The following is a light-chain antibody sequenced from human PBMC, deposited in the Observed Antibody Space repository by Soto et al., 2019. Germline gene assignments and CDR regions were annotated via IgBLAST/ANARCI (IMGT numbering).Light chain of an antibody. CDR2: DVT. CDR1: NSDAGGYNY. V-gene: IGLV2-14*03. J-gene: IGLJ2*01. Sequence: QSALTQPASVSGSPGQSITISCTGTNSDAGGYNYVSWYQRHPGNAPKLMIYDVTNRPSGVSNRFSGSKSGNTASLTISELQAEDEADYYCSSYATGGTLVVFGGGTKLTVL. CDR3: SSYATGGTLVV.